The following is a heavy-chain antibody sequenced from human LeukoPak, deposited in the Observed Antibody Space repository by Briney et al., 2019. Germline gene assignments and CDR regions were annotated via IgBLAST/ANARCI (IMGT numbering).Heavy chain of an antibody. CDR2: IYHNGTP. D-gene: IGHD2-2*02. CDR3: ATAPILRGEGGEHYKYGMDV. J-gene: IGHJ6*02. V-gene: IGHV4-4*02. CDR1: VGSINSGNW. Sequence: PSGTLSLTCAVSVGSINSGNWWSWVRQSPGKGLEGFGEIYHNGTPNYNPSLKSRVTISADTFKNHFSLKMTSVTAADTAVYYCATAPILRGEGGEHYKYGMDVWGQGTTVIVSS.